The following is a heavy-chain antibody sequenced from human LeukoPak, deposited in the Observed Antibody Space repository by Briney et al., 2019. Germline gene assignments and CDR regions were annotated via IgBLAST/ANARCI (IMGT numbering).Heavy chain of an antibody. V-gene: IGHV3-11*06. Sequence: GGSLRLSCAASGFTFSDSYMTWVRQAPGKGVEWVAYISGSGHDINYSDSVKGRFTISRDNAKNSLYLQMNSLRAEDTAVYYCVRDGDDYWGQGTLVTVSS. D-gene: IGHD7-27*01. J-gene: IGHJ4*02. CDR2: ISGSGHDI. CDR1: GFTFSDSY. CDR3: VRDGDDY.